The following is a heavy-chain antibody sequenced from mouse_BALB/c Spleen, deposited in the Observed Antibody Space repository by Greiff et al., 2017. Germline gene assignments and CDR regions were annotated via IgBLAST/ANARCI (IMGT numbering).Heavy chain of an antibody. J-gene: IGHJ3*01. CDR3: ARDEGSGYLFAY. D-gene: IGHD3-1*01. CDR2: IRNKANGYTT. CDR1: GFTFTDYY. Sequence: EVKLVESGGGLVQPGGSLRLSCATSGFTFTDYYMSWVRQPPGKALEWLGFIRNKANGYTTEYSASVKGRFTISRDNSQSILYLQMNTLRAEDSATYYCARDEGSGYLFAYWGQGTLVTVS. V-gene: IGHV7-3*02.